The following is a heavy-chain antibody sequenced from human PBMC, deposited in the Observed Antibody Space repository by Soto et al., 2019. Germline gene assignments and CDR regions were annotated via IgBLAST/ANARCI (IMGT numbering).Heavy chain of an antibody. J-gene: IGHJ4*02. CDR3: ARGLRGMYGSDY. D-gene: IGHD3-10*01. CDR1: GCTFSRID. V-gene: IGHV1-8*01. CDR2: MXPNSGXT. Sequence: XSVKVSCKASGCTFSRIDINWVRQATGQGLEWMGWMXPNSGXTGYAKKFQGXXTMTRNTXXGTDYMELNSLRAEDTAIYYCARGLRGMYGSDYWGQGTLVTVSS.